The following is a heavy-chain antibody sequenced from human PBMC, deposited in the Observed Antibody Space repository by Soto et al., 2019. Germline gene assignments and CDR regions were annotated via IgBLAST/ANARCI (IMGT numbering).Heavy chain of an antibody. V-gene: IGHV2-70*01. CDR2: IDWDDDK. Sequence: SGPTLGEPTQTLTLTCTFSGFSLSTSGMCVSWIRQPPGKALEWLALIDWDDDKYYSTSLKTRLTISKDTSKNQVVLTMTNMDPVDTATYYCARMGMGATQRGYYYYGMDVWGQGTTVTVSS. J-gene: IGHJ6*02. CDR1: GFSLSTSGMC. D-gene: IGHD1-26*01. CDR3: ARMGMGATQRGYYYYGMDV.